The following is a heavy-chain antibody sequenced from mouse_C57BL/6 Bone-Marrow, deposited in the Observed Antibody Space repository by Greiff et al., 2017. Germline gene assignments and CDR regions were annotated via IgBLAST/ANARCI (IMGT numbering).Heavy chain of an antibody. V-gene: IGHV1-7*01. Sequence: QVQVQQSGAELAKPGASVKLSCKASGYTFTSYWMNWVKQRPGKGLEWIGYINPSSGDTKYNQTFKDKATLTADKSSSTAYMQLSILTYEDSAVYYCARSPLGRPWYFDVWGTGTTVTVSS. CDR2: INPSSGDT. J-gene: IGHJ1*03. CDR1: GYTFTSYW. D-gene: IGHD4-1*01. CDR3: ARSPLGRPWYFDV.